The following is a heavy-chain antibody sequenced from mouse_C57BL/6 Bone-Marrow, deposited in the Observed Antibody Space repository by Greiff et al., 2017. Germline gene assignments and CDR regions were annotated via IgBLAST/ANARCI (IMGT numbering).Heavy chain of an antibody. CDR1: GYTFTSYG. Sequence: QVHVKQSGAELARPGASVKLSCKASGYTFTSYGISWVKQRTGQGLEWIGEIYPRSGNTYYNEKFKGKATLTADKSSSTAYMELRSLTSEDSAVYFCARYRLIFDYWGQGTTLTVSS. V-gene: IGHV1-81*01. CDR3: ARYRLIFDY. CDR2: IYPRSGNT. D-gene: IGHD1-2*01. J-gene: IGHJ2*01.